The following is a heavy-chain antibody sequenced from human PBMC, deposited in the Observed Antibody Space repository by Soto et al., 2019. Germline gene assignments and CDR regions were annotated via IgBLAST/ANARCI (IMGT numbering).Heavy chain of an antibody. CDR3: ARPKGGYYYDSSGYYYDY. V-gene: IGHV5-51*01. CDR2: IYPGDSDT. J-gene: IGHJ4*02. Sequence: GESLKISCKGSGYSFTIYWIGWVRQMPGKGLEWMGIIYPGDSDTRYSPSFQGQVTISADKSISTAYLQWSSLKASDTAMYYCARPKGGYYYDSSGYYYDYWGQGTLVTVSS. CDR1: GYSFTIYW. D-gene: IGHD3-22*01.